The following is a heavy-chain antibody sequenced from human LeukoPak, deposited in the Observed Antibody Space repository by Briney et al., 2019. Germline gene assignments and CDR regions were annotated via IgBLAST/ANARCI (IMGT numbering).Heavy chain of an antibody. J-gene: IGHJ4*02. CDR2: INWNSGII. V-gene: IGHV3-9*01. D-gene: IGHD6-19*01. CDR1: GFTFDDYA. Sequence: GRSLRLSCAASGFTFDDYAMHWARHAPGKGLEWVSGINWNSGIIAYADSVKGRFTFSRDNAKNSLYLQMNSLRAEDTALYYCAKGTSRAVAGDFDYWGQGTLVSVSS. CDR3: AKGTSRAVAGDFDY.